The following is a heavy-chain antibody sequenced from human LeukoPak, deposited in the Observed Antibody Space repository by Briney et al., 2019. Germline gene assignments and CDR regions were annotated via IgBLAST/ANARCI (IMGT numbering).Heavy chain of an antibody. J-gene: IGHJ3*02. CDR3: AREGWDLNALDI. CDR2: ISSTSRSYI. V-gene: IGHV3-11*04. CDR1: GFTFSDYY. Sequence: PGGSLRLSCAASGFTFSDYYMSWIRQAPGKGLEWVSSISSTSRSYIYYADSVKGRFTISRDNAKNSLYLQMDSLRVEDTAVYYCAREGWDLNALDIWGQGTMVTVSP. D-gene: IGHD1-26*01.